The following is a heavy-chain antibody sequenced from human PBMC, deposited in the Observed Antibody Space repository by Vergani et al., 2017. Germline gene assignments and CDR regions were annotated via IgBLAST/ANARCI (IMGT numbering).Heavy chain of an antibody. J-gene: IGHJ3*01. D-gene: IGHD1-1*01. CDR1: SHTFQTYG. CDR3: AGVASSNSEGTPTAFDV. Sequence: QVQLVQSGAELKKPGASVSVSCKGSSHTFQTYGISWVRQAPGKGLEWIAWIRPYTGHTIYAQKFQDRDAMTADTSTNTAYMELRSLRSDDTAVYFCAGVASSNSEGTPTAFDVWGQGTMVTVSS. CDR2: IRPYTGHT. V-gene: IGHV1-18*01.